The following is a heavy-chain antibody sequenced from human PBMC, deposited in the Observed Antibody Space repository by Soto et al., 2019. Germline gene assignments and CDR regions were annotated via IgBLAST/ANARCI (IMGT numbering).Heavy chain of an antibody. D-gene: IGHD3-10*01. CDR3: AHRRGFGELLY. V-gene: IGHV2-5*02. CDR1: GFSLSTTKVG. CDR2: IYWDDDK. Sequence: QITLKESGPTLVKPTQTLTLTCTFSGFSLSTTKVGVGWNRQPPGKALEWLALIYWDDDKRYSPSLKSRLAITKDTSKNQVVLTMTNMDPVDTGTYYCAHRRGFGELLYWGQGTLVTVTS. J-gene: IGHJ4*02.